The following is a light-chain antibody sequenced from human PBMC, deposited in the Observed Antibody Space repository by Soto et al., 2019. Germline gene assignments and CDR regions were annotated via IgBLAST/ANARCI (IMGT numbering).Light chain of an antibody. CDR3: QHYNSYSEA. J-gene: IGKJ1*01. CDR2: KAS. Sequence: DIQMTQSPSTLSGSVGDRVTIPCRASQTNSSWLAWYQQKPGKAPKLLIYKASTLKSGVPSRFSGSGSGTEFTLTISSLQPDDFATYYCQHYNSYSEAFGQGTKVDIK. V-gene: IGKV1-5*03. CDR1: QTNSSW.